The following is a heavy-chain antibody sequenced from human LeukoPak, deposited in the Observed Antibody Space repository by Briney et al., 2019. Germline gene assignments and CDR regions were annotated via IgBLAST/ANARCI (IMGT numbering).Heavy chain of an antibody. V-gene: IGHV4-61*02. Sequence: PSQTLSLTCTVSGASISSGEYYWSWIRQPAGKGLEWIGRIYTSGSTNYNPSLKSRVTISVDTSKNQFSLKLSSVTAADTAVYYCARGNGIAAAGRIFVYWGQGTLVTVSS. D-gene: IGHD6-13*01. CDR2: IYTSGST. CDR1: GASISSGEYY. CDR3: ARGNGIAAAGRIFVY. J-gene: IGHJ4*02.